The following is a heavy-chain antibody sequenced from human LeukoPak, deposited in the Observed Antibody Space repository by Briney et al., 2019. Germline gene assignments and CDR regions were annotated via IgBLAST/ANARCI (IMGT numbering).Heavy chain of an antibody. D-gene: IGHD6-13*01. CDR3: ARDYRGAAGGRFDF. CDR2: ISSSGSTI. CDR1: GFTFSSYE. Sequence: GGSLRLSCAASGFTFSSYEMNRVRQAPGKGLEWVSYISSSGSTIYYADSVKGRFTISRDNAKNSLYLQMNSLRAEDTAIYYCARDYRGAAGGRFDFWGQGTLVTVSS. J-gene: IGHJ4*02. V-gene: IGHV3-48*03.